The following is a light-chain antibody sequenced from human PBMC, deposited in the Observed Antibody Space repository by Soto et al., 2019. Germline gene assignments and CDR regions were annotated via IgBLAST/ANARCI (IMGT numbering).Light chain of an antibody. CDR1: SSDVGAYKY. V-gene: IGLV2-8*01. J-gene: IGLJ3*02. CDR2: EVS. CDR3: TSYVGSDIWV. Sequence: QSALTQPPSASGSPGQSVTISCTGTSSDVGAYKYVSWYQQYPGKAPKLMNYEVSKRPSGVPDRFSGSKSGNTASLTVSGLQAEDEADYYCTSYVGSDIWVFGGGTKVTVL.